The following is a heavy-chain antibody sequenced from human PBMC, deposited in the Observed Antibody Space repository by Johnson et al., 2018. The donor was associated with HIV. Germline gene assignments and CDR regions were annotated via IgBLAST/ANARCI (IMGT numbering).Heavy chain of an antibody. CDR1: GFTFSDHY. CDR3: ARGAVGGTTYAFDI. V-gene: IGHV3-23*04. J-gene: IGHJ3*02. Sequence: VHLVESGRGVVRPGGSLRVSCAASGFTFSDHYMSWVRQAPGKGLEWVSAISGSGGSTYYADSVKGRFTISRDNSKNTMYLQMNSMRAEDTAVFYCARGAVGGTTYAFDIWGQGTMVTVSS. D-gene: IGHD1-26*01. CDR2: ISGSGGST.